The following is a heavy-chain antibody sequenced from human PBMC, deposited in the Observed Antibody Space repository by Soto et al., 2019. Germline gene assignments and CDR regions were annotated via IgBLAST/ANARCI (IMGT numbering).Heavy chain of an antibody. CDR1: GYTFTDYY. CDR2: INPNSGGT. J-gene: IGHJ6*02. V-gene: IGHV1-2*04. D-gene: IGHD3-22*01. Sequence: QVQLVQSGAEVKKPGASVKVSCKASGYTFTDYYMHWVRQAPGQGLEWMGWINPNSGGTNYAQKFQGWVTMTRDTSISTAFMELSRLRSDDTAVYYCARSKTSSGYYYYYYGMDVWGQGNTVTVSS. CDR3: ARSKTSSGYYYYYYGMDV.